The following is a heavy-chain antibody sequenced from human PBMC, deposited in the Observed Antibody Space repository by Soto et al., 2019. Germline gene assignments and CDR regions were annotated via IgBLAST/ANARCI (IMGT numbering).Heavy chain of an antibody. CDR3: ARRGYGSRWPNVYLDV. Sequence: EAQLVESGGGLVQPGGSLRLSCAASGFTFSNYEMHWVRQAPGKGLEYVSGISNNGAHTDYAKSVKGRFTISRDNSENTLYHRMGSLRAEDMALYYCARRGYGSRWPNVYLDVWGKGTTVTVSS. CDR2: ISNNGAHT. J-gene: IGHJ6*03. CDR1: GFTFSNYE. D-gene: IGHD6-13*01. V-gene: IGHV3-64*01.